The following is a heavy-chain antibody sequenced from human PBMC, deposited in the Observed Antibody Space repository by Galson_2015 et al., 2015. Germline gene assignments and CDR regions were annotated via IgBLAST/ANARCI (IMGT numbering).Heavy chain of an antibody. CDR2: IKQDGSEK. CDR1: GFTFSSYW. CDR3: ARDRGYNWNEDGPYNWFDP. Sequence: SLRLSCAASGFTFSSYWMSWVRQAPGKGLEWVANIKQDGSEKYYVDSVKGRFTISRDNAKNSLYLQMNSLRAEDTAVYYCARDRGYNWNEDGPYNWFDPWGQGTLVTVSS. V-gene: IGHV3-7*01. D-gene: IGHD1-20*01. J-gene: IGHJ5*02.